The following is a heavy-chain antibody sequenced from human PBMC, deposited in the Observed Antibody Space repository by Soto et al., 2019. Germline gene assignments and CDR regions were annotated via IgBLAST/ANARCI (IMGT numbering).Heavy chain of an antibody. V-gene: IGHV3-7*01. D-gene: IGHD2-2*01. Sequence: GGSLRLSCAASGFTFSSYWMSWVRQAPGKGLEWVANIKQDGSEKYYVDSVKGRFTISRDNAKNSLYLQMNSLRAEDTAVYYCARDWSVPAAMLLSLFDYWGQGTLVTVSS. CDR1: GFTFSSYW. J-gene: IGHJ4*02. CDR2: IKQDGSEK. CDR3: ARDWSVPAAMLLSLFDY.